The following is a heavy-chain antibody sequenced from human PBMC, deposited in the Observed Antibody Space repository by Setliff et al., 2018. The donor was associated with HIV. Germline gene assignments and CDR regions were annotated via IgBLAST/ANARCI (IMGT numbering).Heavy chain of an antibody. V-gene: IGHV1-8*01. CDR1: GYTFTRYD. J-gene: IGHJ4*02. D-gene: IGHD3-22*01. Sequence: VASVKVSCKASGYTFTRYDINWVRQATGQGLEWMGWMNPNSANTGYAQKFQGRVTMTRNTAISTAYMELSSLGSEDTAVYYCAIRPYYFDNNISWGQGTLVTVSS. CDR2: MNPNSANT. CDR3: AIRPYYFDNNIS.